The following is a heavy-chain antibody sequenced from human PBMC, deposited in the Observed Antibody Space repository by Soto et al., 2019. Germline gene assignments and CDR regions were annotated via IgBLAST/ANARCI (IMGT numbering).Heavy chain of an antibody. Sequence: PSETLSLTCTVSGGSISSSSYSWGWIRQPPGKGLEWIGSIYYSGSTYYNPSLKSRVTISVDTSKNQFSLKLSSVTAADTAVYYCARRQGTMFGGVVLYYGMDVWGQGTTVTVS. D-gene: IGHD3-3*01. J-gene: IGHJ6*02. V-gene: IGHV4-39*01. CDR2: IYYSGST. CDR1: GGSISSSSYS. CDR3: ARRQGTMFGGVVLYYGMDV.